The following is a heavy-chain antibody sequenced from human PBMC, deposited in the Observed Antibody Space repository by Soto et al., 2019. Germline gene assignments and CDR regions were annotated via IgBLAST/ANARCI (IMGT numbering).Heavy chain of an antibody. CDR3: SRAGVVVVAATYDP. CDR2: IRSKGYGGTT. CDR1: GFTFGDYA. Sequence: GGSLRLSCTASGFTFGDYAMSWFRQAPGKGLEWVGFIRSKGYGGTTEYAASVKGRFTISRDDSKSIAYLQMNSLKTEDTAVYYCSRAGVVVVAATYDPWGQGTLVTVSS. D-gene: IGHD2-15*01. J-gene: IGHJ5*02. V-gene: IGHV3-49*03.